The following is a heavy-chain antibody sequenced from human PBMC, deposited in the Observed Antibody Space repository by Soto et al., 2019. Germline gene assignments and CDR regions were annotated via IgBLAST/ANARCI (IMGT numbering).Heavy chain of an antibody. J-gene: IGHJ4*02. V-gene: IGHV3-74*01. CDR2: VNGDGSST. Sequence: EVQLVESGGGLVQPGGSLRLSCAASGFTFTHYRIHWVRQAPGKGLVWVSRVNGDGSSTNYADSVKGRFTISRDNARNTVYLQMNSLRAEDTAVYYCARAGDWNYVYAFWGQGTLVTVS. CDR1: GFTFTHYR. D-gene: IGHD1-7*01. CDR3: ARAGDWNYVYAF.